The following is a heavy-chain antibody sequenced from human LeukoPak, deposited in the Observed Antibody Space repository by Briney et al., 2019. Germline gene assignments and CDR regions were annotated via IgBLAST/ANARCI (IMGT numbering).Heavy chain of an antibody. D-gene: IGHD3-22*01. CDR2: INHSGST. CDR1: GGSFSDYY. CDR3: ARKGPYYDRFGWFDP. V-gene: IGHV4-34*01. J-gene: IGHJ5*02. Sequence: SETLSLTCAVYGGSFSDYYWSWIRQPPGKGLEWIGEINHSGSTNYNPSLKSRVTISVDTSKNQFSLKLSSVTAADTAVYYCARKGPYYDRFGWFDPWGQGTLVTVSS.